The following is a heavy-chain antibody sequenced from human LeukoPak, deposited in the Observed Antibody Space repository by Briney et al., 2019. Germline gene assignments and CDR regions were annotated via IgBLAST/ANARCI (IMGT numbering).Heavy chain of an antibody. V-gene: IGHV4-59*01. CDR3: ARGSGYPYYFDY. CDR2: IYYSGNT. Sequence: SETLSLTCTVSGGAISSCYWSWIRQPPGKGLEWIGCIYYSGNTNYNPSLKSRVTISLDTSKIQLSLKLSSVTAADTAVYYCARGSGYPYYFDYWGQGALVTVSS. CDR1: GGAISSCY. J-gene: IGHJ4*02. D-gene: IGHD5-18*01.